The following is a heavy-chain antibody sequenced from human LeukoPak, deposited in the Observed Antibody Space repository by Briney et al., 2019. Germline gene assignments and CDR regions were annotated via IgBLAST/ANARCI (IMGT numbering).Heavy chain of an antibody. CDR2: IYYSGST. CDR1: GGSISSSPYY. CDR3: ARPVPSRLGWFDP. V-gene: IGHV4-39*01. J-gene: IGHJ5*02. Sequence: SETLSLTCTVSGGSISSSPYYWGWIRQPPGKGLEWIGTIYYSGSTYYNPALKSRVTISVDTSKNQFSLKLTSVTAADAAVYYCARPVPSRLGWFDPWGQGTLVTVSS. D-gene: IGHD1-1*01.